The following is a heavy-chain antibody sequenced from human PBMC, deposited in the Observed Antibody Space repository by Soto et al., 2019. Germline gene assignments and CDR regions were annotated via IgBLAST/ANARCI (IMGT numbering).Heavy chain of an antibody. Sequence: VQLVESGGGVVQPGTSLRLSCAASGFTFSSYGMHWVRQAPGKGLEWVAVIWYDGSNKYYADSVKGRFTISRDNSKNTLYLQMNSLRAEDTAVYYCARDDKDKYGDDGGGFGCWGQGTLVTVSS. CDR3: ARDDKDKYGDDGGGFGC. D-gene: IGHD4-17*01. CDR1: GFTFSSYG. V-gene: IGHV3-33*01. J-gene: IGHJ4*02. CDR2: IWYDGSNK.